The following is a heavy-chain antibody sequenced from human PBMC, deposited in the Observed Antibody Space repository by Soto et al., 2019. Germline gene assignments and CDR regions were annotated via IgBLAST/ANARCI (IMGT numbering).Heavy chain of an antibody. V-gene: IGHV4-34*01. D-gene: IGHD3-9*01. CDR2: INHSGST. CDR1: VWSFSGHY. CDR3: ARTRRSSYDISTRYYDYYGMDG. Sequence: ETLSLTCAVYVWSFSGHYWSWMRQPPGKGLEWIGEINHSGSTNYNPSLKSRVTISVDPSKNQFSLKMSSVTAADTAVYYCARTRRSSYDISTRYYDYYGMDGSGPGNTVTVS. J-gene: IGHJ6*02.